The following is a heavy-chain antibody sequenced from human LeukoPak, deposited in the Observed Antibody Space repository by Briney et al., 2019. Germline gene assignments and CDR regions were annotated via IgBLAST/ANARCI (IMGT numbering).Heavy chain of an antibody. CDR1: GGSFSGYY. V-gene: IGHV4-34*01. CDR3: ARAIRLGYCSSTSCSIDAFDI. Sequence: SETLSLTCAVYGGSFSGYYWSWIRQPPGKGLEWIGEINHSGSTNYNPSLKSRVTILVDTSKNQFSLKLSSVTAADTAVYYCARAIRLGYCSSTSCSIDAFDIWGQGTMVTVSS. D-gene: IGHD2-2*01. CDR2: INHSGST. J-gene: IGHJ3*02.